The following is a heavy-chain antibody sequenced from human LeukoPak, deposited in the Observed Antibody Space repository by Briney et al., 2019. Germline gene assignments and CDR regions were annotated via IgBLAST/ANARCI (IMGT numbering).Heavy chain of an antibody. CDR1: GYTLTELS. CDR3: ARDFAGYCSSTSCSPDAFDI. J-gene: IGHJ3*02. V-gene: IGHV1-24*01. D-gene: IGHD2-2*03. Sequence: ASVKVSCKVSGYTLTELSMHWVRQAPGKGLEWMGGFDPEDGETIYAQKFQGRVTMTEDTSTDTAYMELSSLRSEDTAVYYCARDFAGYCSSTSCSPDAFDIWGQGTMVTVSS. CDR2: FDPEDGET.